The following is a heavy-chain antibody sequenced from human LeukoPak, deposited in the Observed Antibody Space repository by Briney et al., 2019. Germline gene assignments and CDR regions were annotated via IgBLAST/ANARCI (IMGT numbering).Heavy chain of an antibody. CDR3: AADPLYCSSTSCGSGLYYYYGMDV. D-gene: IGHD2-2*01. CDR1: GLTFTTSA. Sequence: SVKVSCKASGLTFTTSAVQRVPQARGQRLEWIGWIVVGSGNTNYAQKFPVGVTITRDMSTSPAYMDLSSLRSEDTAVYYCAADPLYCSSTSCGSGLYYYYGMDVWGKGTTVTVSS. J-gene: IGHJ6*04. CDR2: IVVGSGNT. V-gene: IGHV1-58*01.